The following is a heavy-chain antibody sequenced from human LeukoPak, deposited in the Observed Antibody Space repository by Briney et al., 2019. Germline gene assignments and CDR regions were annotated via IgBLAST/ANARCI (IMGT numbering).Heavy chain of an antibody. J-gene: IGHJ6*03. D-gene: IGHD3-9*01. CDR2: IYSGGST. CDR3: AKGGGFDWLNYYYMDV. V-gene: IGHV3-66*01. CDR1: GFTVSSNY. Sequence: GGSLRLSCAASGFTVSSNYMSWVRQAPGKGLEWVSVIYSGGSTYYADSVKGRFTISRDNAENSLYLQMNSLRAEDTAVYYCAKGGGFDWLNYYYMDVWGKGTTVIISS.